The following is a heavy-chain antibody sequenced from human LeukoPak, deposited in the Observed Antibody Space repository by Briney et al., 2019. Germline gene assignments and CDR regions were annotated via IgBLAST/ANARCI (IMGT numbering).Heavy chain of an antibody. CDR1: GFSFTSYW. V-gene: IGHV3-7*01. Sequence: GESLRLSCAASGFSFTSYWMSWVRQAPGKGLEWVANIKPDGSEKYFVDSVKGRFTISRDNTKNSLYLLMYSLRVEDTAVYYCARSPDGFDYWGQGTLVTVSS. J-gene: IGHJ4*02. CDR2: IKPDGSEK. CDR3: ARSPDGFDY.